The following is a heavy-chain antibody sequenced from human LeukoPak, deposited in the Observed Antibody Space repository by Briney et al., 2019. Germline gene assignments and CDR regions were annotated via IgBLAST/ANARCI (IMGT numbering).Heavy chain of an antibody. CDR3: ARDKHSSGWYAGGY. CDR2: ISSSSSYI. Sequence: MPGGSLRLSCAASGFTFSNYAVNWVRQAPGKGLEWVSSISSSSSYIYYADSVKGRFTISRDNAKNSLYLQMNSLRAEDTAVYYCARDKHSSGWYAGGYWGQGTLVTVSS. J-gene: IGHJ4*02. D-gene: IGHD6-19*01. V-gene: IGHV3-21*01. CDR1: GFTFSNYA.